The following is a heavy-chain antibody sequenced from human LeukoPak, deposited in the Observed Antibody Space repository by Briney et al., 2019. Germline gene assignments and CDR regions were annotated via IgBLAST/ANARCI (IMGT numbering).Heavy chain of an antibody. J-gene: IGHJ6*02. CDR3: ARGGSSWYGPLGYYGMDV. CDR1: GGSISSYY. Sequence: PSETLSLTCTVSGGSISSYYWSWIRQPPGKGLEWIGYIYYSGSTNYNPSLKSRVTISVDTSKNQFSLKLGSVTAADTAVYYCARGGSSWYGPLGYYGMDVWGQGTTVTVSS. V-gene: IGHV4-59*01. D-gene: IGHD6-13*01. CDR2: IYYSGST.